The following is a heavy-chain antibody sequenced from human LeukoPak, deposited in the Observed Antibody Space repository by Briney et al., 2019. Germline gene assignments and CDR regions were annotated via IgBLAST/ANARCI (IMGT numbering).Heavy chain of an antibody. CDR2: IKSDGSNT. D-gene: IGHD3-3*01. CDR1: GFTFSSYW. Sequence: GGSLRLSCAASGFTFSSYWMHWVRQAPGKGLVWVSRIKSDGSNTNYADSVKGRFTISRDDAKNTLHLQMNSLRAEDTAVYYCARGGYYGSGRYYFDSWGQGTLVTVSS. J-gene: IGHJ4*02. V-gene: IGHV3-74*01. CDR3: ARGGYYGSGRYYFDS.